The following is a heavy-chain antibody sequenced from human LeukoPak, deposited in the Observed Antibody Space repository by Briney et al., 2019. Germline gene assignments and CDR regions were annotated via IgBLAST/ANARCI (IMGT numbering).Heavy chain of an antibody. CDR1: GFTFSNYA. CDR3: ARVKWSATTYYFDY. D-gene: IGHD5-12*01. V-gene: IGHV3-23*01. J-gene: IGHJ4*02. Sequence: ESLRLSCAGSGFTFSNYAMSWDRQAPGKGLEWVSVISPSGSTYNADPVKGRFTISRDNAKNSLYLQMNSLRDEDTAVYYCARVKWSATTYYFDYWGQGTLVTVSS. CDR2: ISPSGST.